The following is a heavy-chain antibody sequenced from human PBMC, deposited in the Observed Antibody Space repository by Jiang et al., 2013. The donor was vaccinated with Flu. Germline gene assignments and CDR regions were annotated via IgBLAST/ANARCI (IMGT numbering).Heavy chain of an antibody. Sequence: GAEVKKPGASVKVSCKASGYAFTGYYMHWVRQAPGQGLEWMGWINPNSGGTNYAQKFQGRVTMTRDTSISTAYMELSRLRSDDTAVYYCARVPRGATMIEHVIFDYWGQGTLVTVSS. CDR1: GYAFTGYY. CDR3: ARVPRGATMIEHVIFDY. V-gene: IGHV1-2*02. J-gene: IGHJ4*02. D-gene: IGHD3-22*01. CDR2: INPNSGGT.